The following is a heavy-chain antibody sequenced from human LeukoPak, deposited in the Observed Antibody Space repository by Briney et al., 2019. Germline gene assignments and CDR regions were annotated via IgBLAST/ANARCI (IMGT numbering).Heavy chain of an antibody. Sequence: PGGSLRLSCAASGFTFSNYWMHWVRQAPGKGLVWVSRINTDGSSTTYADSVKGRFTISRDSAKNTLYPEMNSLRAEDTAVYYCARGKVVTTIRAASYWGQGTLVTVSS. CDR3: ARGKVVTTIRAASY. J-gene: IGHJ4*02. V-gene: IGHV3-74*01. CDR2: INTDGSST. CDR1: GFTFSNYW. D-gene: IGHD2-21*02.